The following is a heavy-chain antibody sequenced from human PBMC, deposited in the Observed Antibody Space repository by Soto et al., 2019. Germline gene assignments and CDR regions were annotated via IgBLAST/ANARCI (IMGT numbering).Heavy chain of an antibody. CDR1: GGSISSNY. D-gene: IGHD4-17*01. J-gene: IGHJ3*02. Sequence: TFSGGSISSNYWSWIRQPPGKGLDWIGNIHNSGNTNYNSSLKSRVTTSVDTSKNQFSLKLSSVTAADTAVYYCARSSGEGSLDAFDIWGQGTMVTVSS. CDR3: ARSSGEGSLDAFDI. V-gene: IGHV4-59*01. CDR2: IHNSGNT.